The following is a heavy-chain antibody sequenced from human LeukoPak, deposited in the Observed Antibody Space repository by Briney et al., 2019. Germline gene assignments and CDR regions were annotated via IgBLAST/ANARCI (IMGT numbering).Heavy chain of an antibody. Sequence: GGALRLPCAASGFTFSNAWMNWVRQAPGKGLEWVGRIKSKTDGGPTDYAAPVKGRFTISRDDSKNTLDLQMNSLKTEDTAVYYCAVHYLGYCSGGSCYYYYGMDVWGQGTTVTVSS. CDR1: GFTFSNAW. CDR2: IKSKTDGGPT. V-gene: IGHV3-15*07. J-gene: IGHJ6*02. D-gene: IGHD2-15*01. CDR3: AVHYLGYCSGGSCYYYYGMDV.